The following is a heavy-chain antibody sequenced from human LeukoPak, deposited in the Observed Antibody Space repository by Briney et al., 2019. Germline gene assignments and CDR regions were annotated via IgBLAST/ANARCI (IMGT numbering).Heavy chain of an antibody. V-gene: IGHV3-23*01. D-gene: IGHD3-22*01. CDR1: EFSFSDFG. J-gene: IGHJ4*01. CDR2: ISASGGTT. CDR3: AKAPGPGNYYDTSGYYYFDY. Sequence: SGGTLRLSCVASEFSFSDFGMSWVRQAPGRGLEWVSVISASGGTTYYADSVKGRSTISRENSKNTLFLQMNSLRVEDMAVYYCAKAPGPGNYYDTSGYYYFDYWGHGTLVTVSS.